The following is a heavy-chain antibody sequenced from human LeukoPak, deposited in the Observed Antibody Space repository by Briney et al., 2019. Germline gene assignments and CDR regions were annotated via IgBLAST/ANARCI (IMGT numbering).Heavy chain of an antibody. V-gene: IGHV3-74*01. CDR3: ARGTSTALGIDY. CDR2: INSDGSGA. J-gene: IGHJ4*02. D-gene: IGHD5-18*01. Sequence: GGSLRLSCAASGFDFATYWMFWVLQAPGKGLVWVAQINSDGSGATYGDSAKGRFSISRDNAKHTLFLYMSGLRAEDTAVYYCARGTSTALGIDYWGQGNLVAVSS. CDR1: GFDFATYW.